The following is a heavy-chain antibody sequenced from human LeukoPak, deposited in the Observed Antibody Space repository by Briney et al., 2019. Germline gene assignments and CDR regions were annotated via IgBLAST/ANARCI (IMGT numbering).Heavy chain of an antibody. CDR1: GYTFTGYY. CDR2: INPNSGGT. D-gene: IGHD3-10*01. CDR3: ARVDWVRGVISDY. V-gene: IGHV1-2*06. Sequence: ASVKVSCKASGYTFTGYYMHWVRQAPGQGLEWMGRINPNSGGTNYAQKFQGRATMTRDTSISTAYMELSRLRSDDTAVYYCARVDWVRGVISDYWGQGTLVTVSS. J-gene: IGHJ4*02.